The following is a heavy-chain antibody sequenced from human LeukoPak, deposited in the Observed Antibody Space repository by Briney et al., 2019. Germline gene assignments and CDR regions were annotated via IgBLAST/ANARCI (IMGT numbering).Heavy chain of an antibody. D-gene: IGHD2-15*01. CDR1: GFTLSSDA. J-gene: IGHJ4*02. CDR3: AKAFVGYCSGGSCYIMLDY. CDR2: ISGSGGST. V-gene: IGHV3-23*01. Sequence: GGSLRLSCAASGFTLSSDAMNWVRRAPGKGLEWVSAISGSGGSTYYADSVKGRFTISRDNSKNTLYLQMNSLRAEDTAVYYCAKAFVGYCSGGSCYIMLDYWGQGTLVTVSS.